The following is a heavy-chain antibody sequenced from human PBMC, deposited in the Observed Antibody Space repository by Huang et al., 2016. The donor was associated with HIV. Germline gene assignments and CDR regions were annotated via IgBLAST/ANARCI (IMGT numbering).Heavy chain of an antibody. J-gene: IGHJ4*02. CDR1: GGSIRSDNYY. CDR2: IYYSGST. D-gene: IGHD3-10*01. CDR3: ARLPGSITMIRGVITDPY. V-gene: IGHV4-39*02. Sequence: QLQLQESGPGLVKPSETLSLTCPVSGGSIRSDNYYWGWIRQPPGKGLEWIGSIYYSGSTDYNPSLKRRVTITVETSKNHFSLRMRSVTAADTAVYYCARLPGSITMIRGVITDPYWGQGTLVTVSS.